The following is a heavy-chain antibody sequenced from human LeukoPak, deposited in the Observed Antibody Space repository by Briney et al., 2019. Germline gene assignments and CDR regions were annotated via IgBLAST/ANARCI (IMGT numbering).Heavy chain of an antibody. V-gene: IGHV3-7*01. CDR3: ARGGLMVRGVIYHYYYYMDV. D-gene: IGHD3-10*01. Sequence: GGSLRLSCAASGFTFSSYCMSWVRQAPGKGLEWVANIKQDGSEKYYVDSVKGRFTISRDNAKNSLYLQMNSLRADDTAVYYCARGGLMVRGVIYHYYYYMDVWGKGTTVTISS. J-gene: IGHJ6*03. CDR1: GFTFSSYC. CDR2: IKQDGSEK.